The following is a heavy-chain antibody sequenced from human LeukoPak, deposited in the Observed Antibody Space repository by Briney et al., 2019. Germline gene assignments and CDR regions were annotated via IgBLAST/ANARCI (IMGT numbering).Heavy chain of an antibody. CDR3: VRSKSGTYGWFDP. D-gene: IGHD4-17*01. CDR2: IYYSGSA. CDR1: GGSITSGDYY. V-gene: IGHV4-30-4*01. J-gene: IGHJ5*02. Sequence: SQTLSLTCTVSGGSITSGDYYWSWIRQPPGKGLEWIGYIYYSGSAYYSPSLKSRLTISVDTSKNQFSLKVSSVTAADTAVYYCVRSKSGTYGWFDPWGQGTLVTVSS.